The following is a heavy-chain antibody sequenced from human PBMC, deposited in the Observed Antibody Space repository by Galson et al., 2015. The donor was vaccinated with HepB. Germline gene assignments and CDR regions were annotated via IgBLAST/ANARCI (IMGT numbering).Heavy chain of an antibody. D-gene: IGHD1-26*01. CDR3: AAFASGSYPYYMDV. V-gene: IGHV1-18*04. CDR2: ISAYNGNT. J-gene: IGHJ6*03. CDR1: GYTFTSYG. Sequence: SVKVSCKASGYTFTSYGISWVRQAPGQGLEWMGWISAYNGNTNYAQKLQGRVTMTTDTSTSTAYMELRSLRSDDTAVYYCAAFASGSYPYYMDVWGKGTTVTVSS.